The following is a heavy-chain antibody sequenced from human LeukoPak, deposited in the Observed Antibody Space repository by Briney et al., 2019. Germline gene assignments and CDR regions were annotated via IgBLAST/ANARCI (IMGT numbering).Heavy chain of an antibody. J-gene: IGHJ4*02. D-gene: IGHD5-18*01. CDR2: IYYSGST. CDR1: GGSISSGGYY. CDR3: ARGERGYSYGPYFDY. V-gene: IGHV4-31*03. Sequence: ETSQTLSLTCTVSGGSISSGGYYWSWIRQHPGKGLEWIGYIYYSGSTYYNPSLTSRVTISVDTSKNQFSLKLSSVTAADTAVYYCARGERGYSYGPYFDYWGQGTLVTVSS.